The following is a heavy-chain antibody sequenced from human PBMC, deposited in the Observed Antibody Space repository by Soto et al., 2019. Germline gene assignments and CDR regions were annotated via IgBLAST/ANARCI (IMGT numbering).Heavy chain of an antibody. J-gene: IGHJ5*02. CDR3: ARGIPGYCGGATCYSGWFDP. Sequence: GGSLRLSCTASGFTFSQYWMHWVRQAPGKGLVWVSRISRDGTTTIYADSVKGRFTISRDNAKNTLYLQINSLRAEDTAVYYCARGIPGYCGGATCYSGWFDPWGQGTLVTVSS. D-gene: IGHD2-15*01. V-gene: IGHV3-74*01. CDR1: GFTFSQYW. CDR2: ISRDGTTT.